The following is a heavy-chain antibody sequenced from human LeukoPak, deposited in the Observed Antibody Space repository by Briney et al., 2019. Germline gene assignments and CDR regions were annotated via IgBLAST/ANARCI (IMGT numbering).Heavy chain of an antibody. J-gene: IGHJ4*02. CDR1: GFTFSSYG. Sequence: GGSLRLSCAASGFTFSSYGMHWVRQAPGKGLEWVAVVSYDGGNKDYADSVKGRFTISRDNSKDTLYLQMNSLRAEDTAVYYCARGYGGQDYFDYWGQGTLVTVSS. D-gene: IGHD4-23*01. V-gene: IGHV3-30*03. CDR2: VSYDGGNK. CDR3: ARGYGGQDYFDY.